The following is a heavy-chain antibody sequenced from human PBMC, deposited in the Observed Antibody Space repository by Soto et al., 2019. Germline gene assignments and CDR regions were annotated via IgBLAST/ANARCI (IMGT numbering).Heavy chain of an antibody. CDR3: ARRGIAAAGTLGYYYYYMDV. CDR1: GGSFSGYY. D-gene: IGHD6-13*01. J-gene: IGHJ6*03. CDR2: INHSGST. Sequence: QVQLQQWGAGLLKPSETLSLTCAVYGGSFSGYYWSWIRQPPGKGLEWIGEINHSGSTNYNPSLKSRVTISVDTCKNQFSLKLSSVTAADTAVYYCARRGIAAAGTLGYYYYYMDVWGKGTTVTVSS. V-gene: IGHV4-34*01.